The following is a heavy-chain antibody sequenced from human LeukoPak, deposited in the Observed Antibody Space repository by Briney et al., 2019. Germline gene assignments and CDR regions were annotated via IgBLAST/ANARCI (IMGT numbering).Heavy chain of an antibody. CDR3: ARAETYCSGGDCYSRWVDY. Sequence: ASVKVSCKASGYTFTGYYMHWVRQAPGQGLEWMGWINPNSGGANYAQKFQGRVTMTRDTSISTAYMELSRLTSDDTAVYYCARAETYCSGGDCYSRWVDYWGQGTLVTVSS. J-gene: IGHJ4*02. V-gene: IGHV1-2*02. CDR2: INPNSGGA. D-gene: IGHD2-15*01. CDR1: GYTFTGYY.